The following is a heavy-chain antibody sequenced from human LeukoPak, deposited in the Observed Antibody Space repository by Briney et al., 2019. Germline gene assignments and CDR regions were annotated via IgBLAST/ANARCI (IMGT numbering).Heavy chain of an antibody. CDR1: GFALSNAW. D-gene: IGHD4-17*01. J-gene: IGHJ4*02. CDR3: TTLYGDYGEY. CDR2: IRSKTDGGTT. Sequence: GGSLRLSCAASGFALSNAWMSWVRQAPGKGLGWVGRIRSKTDGGTTDYAAPVKGRFSISRDDSKNTLYLEMNSLKTEDTAMYYCTTLYGDYGEYWGQGTLVTVSS. V-gene: IGHV3-15*01.